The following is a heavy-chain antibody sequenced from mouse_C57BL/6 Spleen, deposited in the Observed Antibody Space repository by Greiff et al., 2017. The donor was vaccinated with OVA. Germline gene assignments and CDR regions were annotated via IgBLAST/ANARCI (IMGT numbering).Heavy chain of an antibody. CDR2: IYPGDGDT. J-gene: IGHJ1*03. Sequence: QVQLQQSGAELVKPGASVKISCKASGYAFSSYWMHWVKQRPGQGLEWIGQIYPGDGDTNYNGKFKGKATLTADKSSSTAYMQLSSLTSEDSAVYFCASREYYGSSYGYFDVWGTGTTVTVSS. V-gene: IGHV1-80*01. CDR1: GYAFSSYW. CDR3: ASREYYGSSYGYFDV. D-gene: IGHD1-1*01.